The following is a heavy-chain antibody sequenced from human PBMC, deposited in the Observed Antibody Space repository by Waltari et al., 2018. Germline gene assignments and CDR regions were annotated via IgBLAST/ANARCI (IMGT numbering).Heavy chain of an antibody. CDR2: IMQEGSGE. Sequence: EVQLVESGGGLVQPGGSLRRSCAASGFTLSRDWMGWVRQAPGKGPAVVCNIMQEGSGEYYVDSVRGRSTSSRDNAKNSLYLKMNSLRPEDTAVYYCAIDQWFAFDIWGHGTMVTVSS. CDR1: GFTLSRDW. J-gene: IGHJ3*02. CDR3: AIDQWFAFDI. V-gene: IGHV3-7*01. D-gene: IGHD3-22*01.